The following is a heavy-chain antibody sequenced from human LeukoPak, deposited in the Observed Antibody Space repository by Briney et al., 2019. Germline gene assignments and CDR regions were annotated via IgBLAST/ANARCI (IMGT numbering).Heavy chain of an antibody. Sequence: GTSLSLSCAAPGFTFSSYGMHWVRQAPGKGLEWVAVIWYDGSNKYYADSVKGRFTISRDNSKNTLYLQMNSLRAEDTAVYYCARDLQDIPHGLDYWGQGTLVTVSS. CDR2: IWYDGSNK. V-gene: IGHV3-33*01. CDR1: GFTFSSYG. J-gene: IGHJ4*02. CDR3: ARDLQDIPHGLDY.